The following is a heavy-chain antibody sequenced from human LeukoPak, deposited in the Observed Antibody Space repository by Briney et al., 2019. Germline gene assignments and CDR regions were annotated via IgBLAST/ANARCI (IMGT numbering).Heavy chain of an antibody. J-gene: IGHJ3*02. CDR2: IYHSGST. Sequence: SETLCLTCTVSGGSMSGYYWNWIRQPPGKGLEWIGYIYHSGSTSYNPSLKSRTTISVDTSKNQFSLKLTSVTAADTAVYYCARQYYDSSGYLGAFDIWGQGTMVTVSS. V-gene: IGHV4-59*08. CDR1: GGSMSGYY. CDR3: ARQYYDSSGYLGAFDI. D-gene: IGHD3-22*01.